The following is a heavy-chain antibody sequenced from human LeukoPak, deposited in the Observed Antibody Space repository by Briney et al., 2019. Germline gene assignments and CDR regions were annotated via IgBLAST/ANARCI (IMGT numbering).Heavy chain of an antibody. CDR2: IKYDGDEE. D-gene: IGHD6-13*01. Sequence: GGSLRLSCAASGFTFSDYWMSWMRQAPGKRLEWVANIKYDGDEEYYVDSVKGRFTISRDNAKNSLYLQLNSLRVEDTAVYYCKSGGAAPGSFDNWGQGTLVTVSP. CDR3: KSGGAAPGSFDN. J-gene: IGHJ4*02. CDR1: GFTFSDYW. V-gene: IGHV3-7*01.